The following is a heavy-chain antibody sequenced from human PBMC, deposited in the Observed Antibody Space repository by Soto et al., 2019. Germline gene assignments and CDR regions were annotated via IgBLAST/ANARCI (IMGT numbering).Heavy chain of an antibody. CDR1: GYTFTDYA. D-gene: IGHD3-22*01. V-gene: IGHV1-3*01. CDR2: INAGNGNT. J-gene: IGHJ4*02. CDR3: ARGSGYYYWNDY. Sequence: ASVKVSCQASGYTFTDYAMHLVRQAPGQRLEWMGWINAGNGNTKYSQKFQGRVTITRDTSATTASMELSSLRSEDTAVYYCARGSGYYYWNDYWGQGTLVTVSS.